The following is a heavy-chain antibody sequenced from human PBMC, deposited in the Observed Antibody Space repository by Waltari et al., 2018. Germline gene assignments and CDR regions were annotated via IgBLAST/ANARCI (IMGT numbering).Heavy chain of an antibody. CDR2: INAGNGNT. D-gene: IGHD5-18*01. CDR1: GYTFTSYA. Sequence: QVQLVQSGAEVKKPGASVKVSCKASGYTFTSYAMHWVRQAPGQRLEWMGWINAGNGNTKYSQKCQGRVTITRDTSASTAYMELSSLRSEDTAVYYCARRLYSYGPLEYWGQGTLVTVSS. V-gene: IGHV1-3*01. J-gene: IGHJ4*02. CDR3: ARRLYSYGPLEY.